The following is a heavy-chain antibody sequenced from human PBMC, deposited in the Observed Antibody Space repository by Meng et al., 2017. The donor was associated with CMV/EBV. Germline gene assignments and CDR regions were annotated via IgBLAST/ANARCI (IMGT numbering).Heavy chain of an antibody. CDR1: GGTFSSYA. J-gene: IGHJ1*01. CDR3: VRSYCSSTSCYIPPEYFQH. Sequence: SVKVSCKASGGTFSSYAISWVRQAPGQGLEWMGGIIPIFGTANHAQKFQGRVTITTDESTSTAYMELSSLRSEDTAVYYCVRSYCSSTSCYIPPEYFQHWGQGTLVTVSS. D-gene: IGHD2-2*02. CDR2: IIPIFGTA. V-gene: IGHV1-69*05.